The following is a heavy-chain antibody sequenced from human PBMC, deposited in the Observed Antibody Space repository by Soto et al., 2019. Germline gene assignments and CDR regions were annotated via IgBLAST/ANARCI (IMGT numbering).Heavy chain of an antibody. CDR1: GGTFSSYA. CDR2: IIPIFGTT. Sequence: QVQLAQSGTEVKKPGSSLKVSCKASGGTFSSYAISWVRQAPGQGLEWMGGIIPIFGTTNYAEKFRGRVSITADESTSTAYVELSSLRSEDTAVYYCAGSFKYGSGTFDAFDIWGQGTMVTVSS. D-gene: IGHD3-10*01. J-gene: IGHJ3*02. CDR3: AGSFKYGSGTFDAFDI. V-gene: IGHV1-69*01.